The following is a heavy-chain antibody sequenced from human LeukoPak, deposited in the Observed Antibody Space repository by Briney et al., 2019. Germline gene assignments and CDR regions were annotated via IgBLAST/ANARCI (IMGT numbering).Heavy chain of an antibody. D-gene: IGHD3-16*02. CDR3: AKSWGYTRPYYNYMDV. CDR2: IGYRGGSI. CDR1: GFIVSTNY. J-gene: IGHJ6*03. V-gene: IGHV3-23*01. Sequence: GGSLRLSCAASGFIVSTNYMTWVRQTPGKGLEWVSIIGYRGGSIYYAHSVQGRFTISRDNSKNTLSLQMDGLRPEDTAVYYCAKSWGYTRPYYNYMDVWGKGTTVTVSS.